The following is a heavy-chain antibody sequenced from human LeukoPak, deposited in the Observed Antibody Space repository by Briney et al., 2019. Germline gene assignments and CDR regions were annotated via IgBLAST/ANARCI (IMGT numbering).Heavy chain of an antibody. J-gene: IGHJ3*02. CDR3: ARALDCTNGVCFGDDAFDI. Sequence: SVKVSCXASGGTSSSYTISWVRLAPGQGLEWMGRIIPIDGVENYAQKFQGRVTITADKLTSTAYMELSSLRSEDTAVYYCARALDCTNGVCFGDDAFDIWGQGTMVTVSS. CDR1: GGTSSSYT. V-gene: IGHV1-69*02. CDR2: IIPIDGVE. D-gene: IGHD2-8*01.